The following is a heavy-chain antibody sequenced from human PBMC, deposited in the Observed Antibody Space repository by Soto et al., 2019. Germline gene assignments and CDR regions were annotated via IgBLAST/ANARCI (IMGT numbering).Heavy chain of an antibody. D-gene: IGHD3-22*01. V-gene: IGHV3-74*01. Sequence: GGSLRLSCAASGFTFSSYWMHWVRQAPGKGLVWVSRIHSGGSSTSSADSVKGRFTISRDNAKNTLYLQMNSLRADDTAVYYCARGSGYYYEWFDPWGQGTLVTVSS. CDR2: IHSGGSST. CDR3: ARGSGYYYEWFDP. J-gene: IGHJ5*02. CDR1: GFTFSSYW.